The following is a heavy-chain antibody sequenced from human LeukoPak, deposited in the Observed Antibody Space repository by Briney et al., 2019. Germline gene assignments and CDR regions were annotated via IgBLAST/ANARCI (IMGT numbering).Heavy chain of an antibody. V-gene: IGHV3-15*01. Sequence: GGSLRLSCAASGFTFSNAWMSWVRQAPGKGLEWVGRIKSKTDGGTTDYAAPVKGRFTISRDDSKNTLYMQMNSLKTEDTAVYYCTTDLDYYDSSGSNDYWGQGTLVTVFS. CDR3: TTDLDYYDSSGSNDY. J-gene: IGHJ4*02. D-gene: IGHD3-22*01. CDR1: GFTFSNAW. CDR2: IKSKTDGGTT.